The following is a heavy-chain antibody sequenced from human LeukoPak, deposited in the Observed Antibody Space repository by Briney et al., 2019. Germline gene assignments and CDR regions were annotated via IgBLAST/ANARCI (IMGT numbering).Heavy chain of an antibody. CDR3: ARGRLGPHYDX. V-gene: IGHV4-4*02. D-gene: IGHD3-16*01. CDR2: IHHSGST. J-gene: IGHJ4*02. CDR1: GGSISSSHW. Sequence: SGTLSLTCTVSGGSISSSHWWTWVRQPPGKGLEWIGEIHHSGSTKDSPSLRSRVTISLDKSKNQFSLNLTSVTAADTAVYYCARGRLGPHYDXXXQGTLXTVXS.